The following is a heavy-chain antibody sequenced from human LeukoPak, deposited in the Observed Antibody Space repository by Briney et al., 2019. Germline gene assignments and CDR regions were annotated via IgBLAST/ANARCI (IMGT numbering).Heavy chain of an antibody. Sequence: SETLSLTCTVSGGSISSSSYYWTWIRQPPGKGLEWIGDISHTGSTDYNPSLKSRVTISIDTSKSQFSLKLSSVSAADTAIYYCASTQYDSSGHFDYWGQGTLVTVSS. CDR1: GGSISSSSYY. CDR2: ISHTGST. D-gene: IGHD3-22*01. J-gene: IGHJ4*02. V-gene: IGHV4-39*07. CDR3: ASTQYDSSGHFDY.